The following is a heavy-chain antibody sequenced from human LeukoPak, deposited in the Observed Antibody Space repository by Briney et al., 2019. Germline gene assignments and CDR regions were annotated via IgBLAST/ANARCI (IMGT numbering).Heavy chain of an antibody. V-gene: IGHV4-39*02. J-gene: IGHJ4*02. D-gene: IGHD5-24*01. CDR1: GGSISSSIYY. CDR2: IYYNVAT. Sequence: SETLSLTCTVSGGSISSSIYYRGWFRQPPGKRLEWIGSIYYNVATYYNSSLKSRVTISVDTSKNHLSLKLSSVTAADTAVYYCARVRDGYNRNWAYWGQGTLVTVSS. CDR3: ARVRDGYNRNWAY.